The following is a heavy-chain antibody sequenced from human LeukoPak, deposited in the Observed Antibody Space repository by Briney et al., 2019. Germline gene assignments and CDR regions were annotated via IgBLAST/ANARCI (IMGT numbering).Heavy chain of an antibody. CDR2: IYYSGRT. CDR1: GGSISSYY. D-gene: IGHD6-19*01. V-gene: IGHV4-59*01. Sequence: SETLSLTCTVSGGSISSYYWSWIRQPPGKGLEWIGYIYYSGRTNYNPSLKSRVTMSVDTSKNQFSLRLSSVTAADTAVYYCAREGDSSGWYFGYWGQGTLVTVSS. J-gene: IGHJ4*02. CDR3: AREGDSSGWYFGY.